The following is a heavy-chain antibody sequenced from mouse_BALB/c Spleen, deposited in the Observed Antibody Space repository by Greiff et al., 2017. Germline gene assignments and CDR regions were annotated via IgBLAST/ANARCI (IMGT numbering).Heavy chain of an antibody. CDR3: TPKWDRRAY. V-gene: IGHV6-6*01. CDR2: ISSKANNHAT. CDR1: GFTFSDAW. J-gene: IGHJ3*01. Sequence: EVMLVESGGGLVQPGGSMKLSCAASGFTFSDAWMDWVRQSPEKGLEWVAEISSKANNHATYYAESVKGRFTISRDDSKSSVYLQMNSLRAEPTGIYYCTPKWDRRAYWGQGTGGTVSA. D-gene: IGHD3-3*01.